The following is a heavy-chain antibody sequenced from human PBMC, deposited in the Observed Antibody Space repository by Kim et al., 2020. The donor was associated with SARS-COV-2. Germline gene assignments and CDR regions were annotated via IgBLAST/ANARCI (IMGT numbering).Heavy chain of an antibody. V-gene: IGHV3-9*01. CDR1: GFTFDDYA. CDR2: ISWNSGSI. J-gene: IGHJ2*01. Sequence: GGSLRLSCAASGFTFDDYAMHWVRQAPGKGLEWVSGISWNSGSIGYADSVKGRFTISRDNAKNSLYLQMNSLRAEDTALYYCAKAFDDSSGWYEWYFDL. D-gene: IGHD6-19*01. CDR3: AKAFDDSSGWYEWYFDL.